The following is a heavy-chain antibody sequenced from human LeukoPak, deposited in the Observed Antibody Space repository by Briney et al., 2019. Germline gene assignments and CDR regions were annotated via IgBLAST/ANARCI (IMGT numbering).Heavy chain of an antibody. CDR1: GFTFSSYA. J-gene: IGHJ6*02. V-gene: IGHV3-30-3*01. D-gene: IGHD6-13*01. CDR3: ARDLSPIAAAAAYYYYGMDV. Sequence: SGGSLRLSCAASGFTFSSYAMHWVRQALGKGLEWVAVISYDGSNKYYADSVKGRFTISRDNSKNTLYLQMNSLRAEDTAVYYCARDLSPIAAAAAYYYYGMDVWGQGTTVTVSS. CDR2: ISYDGSNK.